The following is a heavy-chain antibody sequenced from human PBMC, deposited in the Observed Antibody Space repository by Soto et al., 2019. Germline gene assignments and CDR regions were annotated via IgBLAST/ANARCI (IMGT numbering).Heavy chain of an antibody. D-gene: IGHD2-15*01. CDR3: ARGQSVVVAATYYYYYYYMDV. Sequence: SETLSLTCAVYGGSFSGYYWSWIRQPPGKGLEWIGEINHSGSTNYNPSLKSRVTISVDTSKNQFSLKLSSVTAADTAVYYCARGQSVVVAATYYYYYYYMDVWGKGTTVT. V-gene: IGHV4-34*01. CDR1: GGSFSGYY. J-gene: IGHJ6*03. CDR2: INHSGST.